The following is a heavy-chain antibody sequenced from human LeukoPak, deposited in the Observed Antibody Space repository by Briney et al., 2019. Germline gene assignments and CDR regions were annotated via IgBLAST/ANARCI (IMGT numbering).Heavy chain of an antibody. D-gene: IGHD3-16*02. CDR2: IYYSGST. CDR1: GGSISSSNFC. J-gene: IGHJ4*02. V-gene: IGHV4-39*01. Sequence: PSQTLSLTCSVSGGSISSSNFCWGWIRQPPGKGLEWIGTIYYSGSTNYNPSLKSRVTISVDTSKNQFSLRLNSVTAADTAVYYCARASLSASLYFDSWGQRTLVTVSS. CDR3: ARASLSASLYFDS.